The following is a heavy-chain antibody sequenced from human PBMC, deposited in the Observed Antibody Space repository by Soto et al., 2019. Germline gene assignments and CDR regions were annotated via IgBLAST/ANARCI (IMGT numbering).Heavy chain of an antibody. V-gene: IGHV3-21*01. D-gene: IGHD2-2*03. Sequence: EVQLVESGGGLVKPGGSLRLSCAASGFPFSSYTMNWVRQAPGKGLEWVSSISSSSGYIYYADSVKGRFTISRDNAKNSLYLQMISLRAEDTAVYYCARRPSGMDIVVVRYFDLWGRGTLVTVSS. CDR2: ISSSSGYI. CDR3: ARRPSGMDIVVVRYFDL. CDR1: GFPFSSYT. J-gene: IGHJ2*01.